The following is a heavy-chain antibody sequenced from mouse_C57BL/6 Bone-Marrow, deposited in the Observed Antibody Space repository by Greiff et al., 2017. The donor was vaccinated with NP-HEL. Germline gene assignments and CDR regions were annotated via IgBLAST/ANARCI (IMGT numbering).Heavy chain of an antibody. V-gene: IGHV1-50*01. J-gene: IGHJ3*01. Sequence: VQLQQPGAELVKPGASVKLSCKASGYTFTSYWMQWVKQRPGQGLEWIGEIDPSDSYTNYNQKFKGKATLTVDTSSSKAYMQLSSLTSEDSAVYYCARGGGFAYWGQGTLVTVSA. CDR1: GYTFTSYW. CDR3: ARGGGFAY. CDR2: IDPSDSYT.